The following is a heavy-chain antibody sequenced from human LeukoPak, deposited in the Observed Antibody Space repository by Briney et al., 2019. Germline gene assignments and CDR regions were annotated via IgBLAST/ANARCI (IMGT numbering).Heavy chain of an antibody. CDR1: GYTFTTYT. Sequence: GGSLRLSCAACGYTFTTYTVNWVREARGKGLECVSYICRSSSYINYADSIKGRFTISRDNPKNSLYLQMTSLRPEDTPVYYCARDVDTTTVLAPLTDPFDIWGQGTMVTVSS. CDR2: ICRSSSYI. D-gene: IGHD5-18*01. CDR3: ARDVDTTTVLAPLTDPFDI. J-gene: IGHJ3*02. V-gene: IGHV3-21*01.